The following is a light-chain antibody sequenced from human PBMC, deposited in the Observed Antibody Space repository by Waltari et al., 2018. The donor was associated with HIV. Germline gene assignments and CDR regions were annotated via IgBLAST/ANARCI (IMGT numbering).Light chain of an antibody. CDR2: QDA. J-gene: IGLJ2*01. CDR3: QVWDSTTGV. CDR1: KLGDKY. Sequence: SYELTQPPSVSVSPGQTASITCFGDKLGDKYTCWFQQKPGQSPVLVIYQDAKRPSGIPERCSGSNSGNTATLTISETQAMDEADYYCQVWDSTTGVFGGGTKLTVL. V-gene: IGLV3-1*01.